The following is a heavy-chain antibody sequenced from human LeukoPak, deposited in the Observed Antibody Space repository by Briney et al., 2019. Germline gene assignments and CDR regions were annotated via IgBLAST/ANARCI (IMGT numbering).Heavy chain of an antibody. Sequence: ASVKVSCKASGYTFTSYAMNWVRQAPGQGLEWMRWINTNTGNPTYAQGFTGRFVFSLDTSVSTAYLQISSLKAEDTAVYYCARESTDYYDSSGYFSFDYWGQGTLVTASS. CDR1: GYTFTSYA. CDR3: ARESTDYYDSSGYFSFDY. D-gene: IGHD3-22*01. V-gene: IGHV7-4-1*02. CDR2: INTNTGNP. J-gene: IGHJ4*02.